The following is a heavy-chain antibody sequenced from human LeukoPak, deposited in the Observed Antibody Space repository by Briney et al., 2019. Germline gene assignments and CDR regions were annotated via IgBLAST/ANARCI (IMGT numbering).Heavy chain of an antibody. CDR2: INPSGGST. J-gene: IGHJ6*02. Sequence: ASVKVSCKASGYTFTSYFMHWVRQAPGQGLEWMGIINPSGGSTSYAQKFQGRVTTTRGTSTSTVYMELSSLRSEDTAVYYCARRGSPSTYYYGMDVWGQGTTVTVSS. D-gene: IGHD6-6*01. CDR1: GYTFTSYF. V-gene: IGHV1-46*01. CDR3: ARRGSPSTYYYGMDV.